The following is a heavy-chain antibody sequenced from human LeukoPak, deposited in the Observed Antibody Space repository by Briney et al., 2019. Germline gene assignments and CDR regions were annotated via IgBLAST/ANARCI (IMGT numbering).Heavy chain of an antibody. CDR3: ARDRVLLWFGAQQLTNAFDI. J-gene: IGHJ3*02. V-gene: IGHV1-8*01. D-gene: IGHD3-10*01. CDR2: MNPTGGNT. Sequence: GASVKVSCKASGYTFTSYDINWVRQAPGQGLEWMGWMNPTGGNTGYAQKFQGRVTMTRNTSISTAYMELSSLRSEDTAVYYCARDRVLLWFGAQQLTNAFDIWGQGTMVTVSS. CDR1: GYTFTSYD.